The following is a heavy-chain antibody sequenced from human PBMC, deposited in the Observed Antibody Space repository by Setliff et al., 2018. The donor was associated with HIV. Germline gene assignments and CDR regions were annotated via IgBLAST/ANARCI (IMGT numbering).Heavy chain of an antibody. Sequence: KPSETLSLTCTVSGGSISSGSYYWGWIRQPAGKGLEWIGYFYTSGSTNYNPSLKSRVTISIDTSKNQFSLKLNAVTAADTAVYYCARRPPLTTGREYYFDFWGQGTLVTVSS. V-gene: IGHV4-61*09. J-gene: IGHJ4*02. D-gene: IGHD1-1*01. CDR1: GGSISSGSYY. CDR3: ARRPPLTTGREYYFDF. CDR2: FYTSGST.